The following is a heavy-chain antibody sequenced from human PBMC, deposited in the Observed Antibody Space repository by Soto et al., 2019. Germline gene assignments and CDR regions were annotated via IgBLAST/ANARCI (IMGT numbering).Heavy chain of an antibody. Sequence: PGGSLRLSCAASGFTFSSYGMHWVRQAPGKGLEWVAVISYDGSNKYYADSVKGRFTISRDNSKNTLYLQMNSLRAEDTAVYYCARESATVSEAFDIWGQGTMVTVSS. CDR1: GFTFSSYG. CDR3: ARESATVSEAFDI. CDR2: ISYDGSNK. D-gene: IGHD1-26*01. J-gene: IGHJ3*02. V-gene: IGHV3-30*03.